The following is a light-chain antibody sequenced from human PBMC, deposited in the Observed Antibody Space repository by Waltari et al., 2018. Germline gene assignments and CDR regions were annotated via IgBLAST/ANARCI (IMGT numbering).Light chain of an antibody. Sequence: DIVMTQSPDFLAVSLGERATINCKSSQSVLSTSNTNNYLAWYQQKSGQPPSLRIYWASTRGSGVPDRFSGSGSGTDFTRTISSLQAEDVAVYYCQQYYSAPYTFGQGTKLEIK. CDR3: QQYYSAPYT. CDR2: WAS. V-gene: IGKV4-1*01. J-gene: IGKJ2*01. CDR1: QSVLSTSNTNNY.